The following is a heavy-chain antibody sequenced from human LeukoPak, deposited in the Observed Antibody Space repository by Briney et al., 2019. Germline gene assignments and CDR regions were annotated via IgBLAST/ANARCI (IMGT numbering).Heavy chain of an antibody. CDR1: GFTFSSYS. CDR2: ISSSSSYI. J-gene: IGHJ5*02. D-gene: IGHD2-15*01. Sequence: GGSLRLSCAASGFTFSSYSMNWVRQAPGKGLEWVSSISSSSSYIYYADSVKGRFTISRDNAKNSLYPQMNSLRAEDTAVYYCARDRLLNGSWFDPWGQGTLVTVSS. V-gene: IGHV3-21*01. CDR3: ARDRLLNGSWFDP.